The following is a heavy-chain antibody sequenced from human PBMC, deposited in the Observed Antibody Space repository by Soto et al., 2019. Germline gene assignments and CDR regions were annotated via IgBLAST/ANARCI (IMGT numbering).Heavy chain of an antibody. CDR2: LYYSGST. CDR1: GGSINSGGYY. V-gene: IGHV4-30-4*01. CDR3: ARYRYYDGLGEYYFDY. J-gene: IGHJ4*02. D-gene: IGHD3-22*01. Sequence: SETLSLTCTVSGGSINSGGYYWSWIRQPPGKGLEWIGNLYYSGSTYYNPSLKSRVTISVDTSKKQFSLMLTSVTAADTAVYYCARYRYYDGLGEYYFDYWGQGTLVTVSS.